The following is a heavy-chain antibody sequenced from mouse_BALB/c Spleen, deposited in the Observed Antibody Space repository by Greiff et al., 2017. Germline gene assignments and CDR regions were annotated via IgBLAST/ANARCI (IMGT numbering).Heavy chain of an antibody. V-gene: IGHV1-15*01. CDR1: GYTFTDYE. CDR3: TRGYYGSSSAGFAY. D-gene: IGHD1-1*01. J-gene: IGHJ3*01. CDR2: IHPGSGGT. Sequence: VHLVESGAELVRPGASVKLSCKALGYTFTDYEMHWVKQTPVHGLEWIGAIHPGSGGTAYNQKFKGKATLTADKSSSTAYMELSSLTSEDSAVYYCTRGYYGSSSAGFAYWGQGTLVTVSA.